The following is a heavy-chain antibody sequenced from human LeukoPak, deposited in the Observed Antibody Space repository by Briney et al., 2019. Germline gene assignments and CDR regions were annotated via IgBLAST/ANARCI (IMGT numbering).Heavy chain of an antibody. D-gene: IGHD4-23*01. CDR2: IYSGGGT. J-gene: IGHJ4*02. V-gene: IGHV3-66*02. Sequence: PGGSLRLSCAASGFTVSSYYMSWVRQALGKGLEWVSVIYSGGGTYHADSVKGRFTISRDSSRNTLHLQMNSLRAEDTAVYYCARLYGGNSVGDYWGQGTLVTVSS. CDR1: GFTVSSYY. CDR3: ARLYGGNSVGDY.